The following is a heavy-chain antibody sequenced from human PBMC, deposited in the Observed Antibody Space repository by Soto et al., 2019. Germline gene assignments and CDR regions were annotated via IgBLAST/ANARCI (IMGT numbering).Heavy chain of an antibody. CDR1: GGTFSSYA. J-gene: IGHJ6*02. Sequence: QVPLVQSGAEVKKPGSSVKVSCKASGGTFSSYAISWVRQAPGQGLEWMGGFIPMFNRPHSARKFQGRVTITADESTSTAYMDLSSLRSEDTVVYYCARGQFHHVSNYYYALDVWGQGTTVTVSS. CDR2: FIPMFNRP. CDR3: ARGQFHHVSNYYYALDV. V-gene: IGHV1-69*01.